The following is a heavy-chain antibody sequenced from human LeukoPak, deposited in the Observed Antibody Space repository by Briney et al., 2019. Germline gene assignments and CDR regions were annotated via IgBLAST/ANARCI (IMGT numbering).Heavy chain of an antibody. Sequence: SVKVSCKASGGTFSSYAISWVRQAPRQGLEWMGRIIPILGIANYAQKFQGRVTITADKSTSTAYMELSSLRSEDTAVYYCARDPEYYYDSSGYYYYFDYWGQGTLVTVSS. V-gene: IGHV1-69*04. D-gene: IGHD3-22*01. J-gene: IGHJ4*02. CDR1: GGTFSSYA. CDR2: IIPILGIA. CDR3: ARDPEYYYDSSGYYYYFDY.